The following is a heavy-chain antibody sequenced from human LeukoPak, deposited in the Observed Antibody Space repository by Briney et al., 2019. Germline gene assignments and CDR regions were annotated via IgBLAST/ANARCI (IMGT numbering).Heavy chain of an antibody. Sequence: GGSLRLSCAASGFTFSSYAMHWVRQAPGKGLEWVAVISYDGSNKYYADSVEGRFTISRDNSKNTLYLQMNSLRAEDTAVYYCARDGRSGGSCYLYYYYYYMDVWGKGTTVTVSS. D-gene: IGHD2-15*01. CDR3: ARDGRSGGSCYLYYYYYYMDV. CDR1: GFTFSSYA. CDR2: ISYDGSNK. V-gene: IGHV3-30-3*01. J-gene: IGHJ6*03.